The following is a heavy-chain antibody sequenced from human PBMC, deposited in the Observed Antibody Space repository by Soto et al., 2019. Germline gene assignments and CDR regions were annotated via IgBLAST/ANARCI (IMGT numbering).Heavy chain of an antibody. Sequence: QVQLVESGGGVVQPGRSLRLSCAASGFTFSSYGMHWVRQAPGKGLEWVAVISYDGSNKYYADSVKGRFTISRDNSKNTLYLQVNSLRAEDTAVYYCAKGGYYGSGSYFDLWGRGTLVTVSS. CDR1: GFTFSSYG. V-gene: IGHV3-30*18. J-gene: IGHJ2*01. CDR2: ISYDGSNK. CDR3: AKGGYYGSGSYFDL. D-gene: IGHD3-10*01.